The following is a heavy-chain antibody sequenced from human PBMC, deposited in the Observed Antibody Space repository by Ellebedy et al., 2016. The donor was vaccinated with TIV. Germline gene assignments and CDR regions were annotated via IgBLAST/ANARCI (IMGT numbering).Heavy chain of an antibody. V-gene: IGHV1-69*13. CDR2: IIGIFRTT. J-gene: IGHJ4*02. CDR3: ARGHTYYYGSADD. Sequence: AASVKVSCKASGVTFNSNAISWVRQAPGQGLEWMGGIIGIFRTTNYAQKFQGRVTITADELMTTSYMELSSLRSEDTAIYYCARGHTYYYGSADDWGQGTRVTVSS. D-gene: IGHD3-10*01. CDR1: GVTFNSNA.